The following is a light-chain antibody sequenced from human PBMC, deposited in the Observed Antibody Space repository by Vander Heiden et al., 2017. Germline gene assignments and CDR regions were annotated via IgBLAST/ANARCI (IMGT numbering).Light chain of an antibody. J-gene: IGLJ2*01. CDR1: SSDVGGYKY. Sequence: QSALTQPPSASASPGPSVTVSCTGTSSDVGGYKYVSWYQQHPGKAPKLMSYEVTKRPSGVPDRFSGSKSGNTASLTVSGLQAEDEADYYCISYAGSNNWVFGGGTKLTVL. V-gene: IGLV2-8*01. CDR2: EVT. CDR3: ISYAGSNNWV.